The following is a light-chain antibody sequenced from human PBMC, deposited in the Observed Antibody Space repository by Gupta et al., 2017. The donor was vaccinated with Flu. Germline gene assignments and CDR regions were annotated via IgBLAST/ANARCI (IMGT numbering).Light chain of an antibody. V-gene: IGKV4-1*01. Sequence: RSSQSLLFNANSRNYLAGYQQKPGQPPKLLIYWASTRESGVPDRFNGSGSGTDFTLTISSLQAEDVAVYYCQQYYATLALTFGGGTKVEIK. J-gene: IGKJ4*01. CDR3: QQYYATLALT. CDR2: WAS. CDR1: QSLLFNANSRNY.